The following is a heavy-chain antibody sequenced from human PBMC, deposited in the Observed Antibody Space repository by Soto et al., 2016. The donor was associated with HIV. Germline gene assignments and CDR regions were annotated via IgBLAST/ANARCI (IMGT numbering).Heavy chain of an antibody. CDR2: IAHDGTSS. CDR3: ARDLLDYSANDY. CDR1: GFSLRFYA. D-gene: IGHD4-4*01. Sequence: EVQLLESGGGLVKPGGSLRLSCAASGFSLRFYAMNWVRQAPGKGLEWVSGIAHDGTSSHYADSVKGRFIISRDNSKNTLYLQMNSLRGEDTAIYYCARDLLDYSANDYWGQGNPGHRLL. J-gene: IGHJ4*02. V-gene: IGHV3-23*01.